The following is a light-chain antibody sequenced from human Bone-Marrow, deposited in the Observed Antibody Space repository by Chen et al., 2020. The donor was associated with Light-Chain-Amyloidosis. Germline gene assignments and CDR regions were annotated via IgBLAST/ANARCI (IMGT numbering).Light chain of an antibody. V-gene: IGLV10-54*04. CDR3: SAWDATLGGLV. J-gene: IGLJ3*02. CDR1: NNNVGNQG. CDR2: RNN. Sequence: QAGLTQPPSVSKGLGQTASLTCTGNNNNVGNQGATWLQQHQGHPPKLLSYRNNSRPSGISERFSASRSGDTASLTITGLQPEDETDYYCSAWDATLGGLVFGGGTRLTVL.